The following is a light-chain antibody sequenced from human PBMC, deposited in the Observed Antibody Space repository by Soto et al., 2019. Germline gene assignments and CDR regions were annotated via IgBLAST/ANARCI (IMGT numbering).Light chain of an antibody. J-gene: IGLJ2*01. CDR2: EVT. CDR3: GSYTSTTTVVL. Sequence: QSVLTQPASVSGSPGQSITISCTGTSSDIGGFNFVSWYQHHPGYAPQLIIYEVTNRPSGVSSRFSASKSGNTASLTISGLPPEDEADYYCGSYTSTTTVVLFGGGTQVTVL. V-gene: IGLV2-14*01. CDR1: SSDIGGFNF.